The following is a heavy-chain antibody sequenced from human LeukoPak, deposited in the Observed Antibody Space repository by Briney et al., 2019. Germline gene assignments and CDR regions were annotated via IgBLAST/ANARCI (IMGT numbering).Heavy chain of an antibody. D-gene: IGHD6-13*01. Sequence: SETLSLTCAVYGGSFSGYYWSWIRQPPGKGPEWIGEINHSGSTNYNPSLKSRVTISVDTSKNQFSLKLSSVTAADTAVYYCARGGQLWGQGTLVTVSS. J-gene: IGHJ4*02. CDR2: INHSGST. V-gene: IGHV4-34*01. CDR1: GGSFSGYY. CDR3: ARGGQL.